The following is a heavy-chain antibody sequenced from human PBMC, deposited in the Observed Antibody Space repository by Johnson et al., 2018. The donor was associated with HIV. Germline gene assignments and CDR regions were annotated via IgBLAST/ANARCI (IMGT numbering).Heavy chain of an antibody. D-gene: IGHD1-26*01. Sequence: QLQLVESGGGLVQPGGSLRLSCTASGFTFSSYGMHLVRQAPGKGLEWVAFIRYDGSNKYYADSVKGRFTISRDNSKNTLYLQMNSLRAEDTAVYYCAKDPYSGSPIDIWGQGTMVTVSS. CDR2: IRYDGSNK. J-gene: IGHJ3*02. CDR3: AKDPYSGSPIDI. CDR1: GFTFSSYG. V-gene: IGHV3-30*02.